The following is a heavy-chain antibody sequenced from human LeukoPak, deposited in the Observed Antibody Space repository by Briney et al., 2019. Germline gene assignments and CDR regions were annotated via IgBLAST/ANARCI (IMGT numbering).Heavy chain of an antibody. CDR1: GYTFTSYY. D-gene: IGHD2-2*03. CDR2: INPSGGST. CDR3: ARDGYCSSTSCRLPGY. V-gene: IGHV1-46*01. Sequence: ASVKVSCKASGYTFTSYYMHWVRQAPGQGLEWMGIINPSGGSTSYAQKFQGRVTMTRDTSTSTVYMELSSLRSEDTAVYYCARDGYCSSTSCRLPGYWGQGTLVTVSS. J-gene: IGHJ4*02.